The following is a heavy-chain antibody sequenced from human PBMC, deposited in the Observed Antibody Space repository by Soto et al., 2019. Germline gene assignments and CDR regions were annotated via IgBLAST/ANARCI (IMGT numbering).Heavy chain of an antibody. D-gene: IGHD4-4*01. J-gene: IGHJ4*02. CDR3: ARSPSWETTVTPYYVDY. Sequence: QVQLVQSGAEVKKPGASVKVSCKASRYTFISYDINWVRQATGQGLEWMGWMNPKSANTGYAQNFQGRVTMTRNTSISTDYMELSSLRSEDTAVYYCARSPSWETTVTPYYVDYWGQGTLVTVSS. V-gene: IGHV1-8*01. CDR1: RYTFISYD. CDR2: MNPKSANT.